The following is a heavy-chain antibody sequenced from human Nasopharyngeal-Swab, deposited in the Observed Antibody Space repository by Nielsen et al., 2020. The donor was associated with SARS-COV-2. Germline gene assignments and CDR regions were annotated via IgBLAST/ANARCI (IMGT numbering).Heavy chain of an antibody. CDR2: IYYSGST. D-gene: IGHD4-17*01. CDR3: ARGKAVTYDY. J-gene: IGHJ4*02. Sequence: SETLSLTCTVSGGSISSSSYYWGWIRQPPGKGLEWIGSIYYSGSTYYSPSLKSRVTISVDTSKNQFSLKLSSVTAADTAVYYCARGKAVTYDYWGQGTLVTVSS. CDR1: GGSISSSSYY. V-gene: IGHV4-39*07.